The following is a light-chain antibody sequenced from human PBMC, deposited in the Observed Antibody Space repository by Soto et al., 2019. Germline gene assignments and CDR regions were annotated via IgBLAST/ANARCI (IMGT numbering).Light chain of an antibody. V-gene: IGLV2-14*01. Sequence: QSVLTQPASVSGSPGQWITISCTGTSSDVGGYNYVSWYQQHPGKAPKLLIYEVSNRPSGVSDRFSGSKSGNTASLAISGLQPEDEADYYCSSYRNNILGLGTGTKVTVL. CDR1: SSDVGGYNY. CDR2: EVS. J-gene: IGLJ1*01. CDR3: SSYRNNILG.